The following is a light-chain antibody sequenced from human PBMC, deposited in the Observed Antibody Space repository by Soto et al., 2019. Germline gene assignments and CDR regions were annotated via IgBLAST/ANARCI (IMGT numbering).Light chain of an antibody. J-gene: IGKJ1*01. Sequence: DIQMTQSPSTLSASVGDTVTITCRASRDIITWLAWYQHKPGKAPNLLIYQASTLEGGLPSRFSGSGSGTAFTLTISSLQPDDSETYFFRPYKSYSWTFGQGTKVEI. CDR3: RPYKSYSWT. V-gene: IGKV1-5*03. CDR1: RDIITW. CDR2: QAS.